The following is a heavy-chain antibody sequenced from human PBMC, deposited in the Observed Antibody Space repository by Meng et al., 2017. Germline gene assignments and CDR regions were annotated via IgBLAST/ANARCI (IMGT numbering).Heavy chain of an antibody. CDR3: AKPRHYYYDSSGYYYFDY. CDR2: ISGSGGST. CDR1: GFTFSSYA. Sequence: GGSLRLSCAASGFTFSSYAMSWVRQAPGKGLEWVSAISGSGGSTYYADSVKGRFTISRDNSKNTLYLQMNSLRAEDTAVYYCAKPRHYYYDSSGYYYFDYWGQGTRVT. D-gene: IGHD3-22*01. J-gene: IGHJ4*02. V-gene: IGHV3-23*01.